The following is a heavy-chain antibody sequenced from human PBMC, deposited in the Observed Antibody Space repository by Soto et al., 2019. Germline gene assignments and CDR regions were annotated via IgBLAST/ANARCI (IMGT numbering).Heavy chain of an antibody. J-gene: IGHJ3*02. CDR1: GFTFSSYA. V-gene: IGHV3-23*01. Sequence: GGSLRLSCAASGFTFSSYAMSWVRQAPGKGLEWVSAISGSGGSTYYADSVKGRFTISRDNSKNTLYLQMNSLRAEDTAVYYGAKDATDYGDYWDDDAFDIWGQGTMVTVSS. D-gene: IGHD4-17*01. CDR3: AKDATDYGDYWDDDAFDI. CDR2: ISGSGGST.